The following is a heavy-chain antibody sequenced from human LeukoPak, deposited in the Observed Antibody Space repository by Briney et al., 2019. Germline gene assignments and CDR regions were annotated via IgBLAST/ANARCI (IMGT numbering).Heavy chain of an antibody. CDR3: AKAAAAGPFRHPIFDY. D-gene: IGHD6-13*01. V-gene: IGHV3-30*02. Sequence: AGSLRLSCAASGFTFSAYGMQWVRQAPGKGLEWVAFMRYDGTNMFYADSVKGRFTISRDTSRNTLYLQMNSLRPEDTAVYYCAKAAAAGPFRHPIFDYWGQGTLVSVPS. CDR2: MRYDGTNM. J-gene: IGHJ4*02. CDR1: GFTFSAYG.